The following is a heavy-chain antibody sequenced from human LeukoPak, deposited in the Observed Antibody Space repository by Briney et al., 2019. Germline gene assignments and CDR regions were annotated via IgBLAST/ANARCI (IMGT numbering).Heavy chain of an antibody. V-gene: IGHV4-34*01. CDR2: INHSGST. J-gene: IGHJ3*02. CDR3: AKSHNYYYDTNGYYTAFDI. D-gene: IGHD3-22*01. CDR1: GGSFSGYY. Sequence: SETLSLTCAVYGGSFSGYYWSWIRQPPGKGLEWIGEINHSGSTNYNPSLKSRVTISVDTSKNQFSLKLSSVTAADTAVYYCAKSHNYYYDTNGYYTAFDIWGQGTMVTVSS.